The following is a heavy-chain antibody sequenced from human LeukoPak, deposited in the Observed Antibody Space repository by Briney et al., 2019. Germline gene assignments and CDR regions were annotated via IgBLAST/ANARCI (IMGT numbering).Heavy chain of an antibody. V-gene: IGHV3-30*03. CDR2: ISYDGSNK. Sequence: GGSLRLSCTASGFTFSSYGMHWVRQAPGKGLEWVAVISYDGSNKYYADSVKGRFTISRDNSKNTLYLQMNSLRAEDTAVYYCARGQVAEWFGDLSYWSGPWGRGTLVTVSS. CDR3: ARGQVAEWFGDLSYWSGP. CDR1: GFTFSSYG. J-gene: IGHJ5*02. D-gene: IGHD3-10*01.